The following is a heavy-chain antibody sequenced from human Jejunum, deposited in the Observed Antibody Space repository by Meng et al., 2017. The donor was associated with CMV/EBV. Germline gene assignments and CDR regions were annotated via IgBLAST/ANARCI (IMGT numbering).Heavy chain of an antibody. CDR2: INNRGSA. CDR1: GGSFSSYY. Sequence: CGVFGGSFSSYYWSWLRQPPGKGLEWIGEINNRGSANYNPSLKSRLTILVETSKQQFSLQLSSVTAADTAVYYCARGITAYGSFNKWGQGTLVTVSS. J-gene: IGHJ4*02. CDR3: ARGITAYGSFNK. D-gene: IGHD3-16*01. V-gene: IGHV4-34*01.